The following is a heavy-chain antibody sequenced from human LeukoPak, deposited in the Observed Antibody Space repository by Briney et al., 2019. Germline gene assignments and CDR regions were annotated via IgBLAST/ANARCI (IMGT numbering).Heavy chain of an antibody. CDR2: IYPGDSDT. J-gene: IGHJ4*02. D-gene: IGHD5-24*01. Sequence: GESLKISCKGSGYIFTSYWIGWVRRMPGKGLEWMGIIYPGDSDTRYSPSFQGQVTISPDKSITTAYLQWSSLKASDTALYYCVRENVKIIDYWGQGTLVTVSS. CDR1: GYIFTSYW. CDR3: VRENVKIIDY. V-gene: IGHV5-51*01.